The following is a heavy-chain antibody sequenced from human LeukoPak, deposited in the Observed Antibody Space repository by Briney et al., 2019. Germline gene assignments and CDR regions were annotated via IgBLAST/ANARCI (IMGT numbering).Heavy chain of an antibody. CDR1: GSSFNTYS. CDR2: ISSTSAHI. J-gene: IGHJ3*02. V-gene: IGHV3-21*01. D-gene: IGHD2-2*01. CDR3: TSRYCSTSNCYSFDN. Sequence: KPGGSLRLSCAASGSSFNTYSMNWVRQAPGKGLEWVSSISSTSAHIFYADSVKGRFSISRDNAKNSLYLQMNSLRVEDTAVYYCTSRYCSTSNCYSFDNWGQGTMVTVSS.